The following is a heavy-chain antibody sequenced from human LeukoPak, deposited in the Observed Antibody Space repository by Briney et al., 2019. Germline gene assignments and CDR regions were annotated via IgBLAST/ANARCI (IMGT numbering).Heavy chain of an antibody. CDR3: ASLGDCSSSSCYFSYYGMDV. CDR2: ILFDGSSK. J-gene: IGHJ6*02. Sequence: GRSLRLSCAASGFTFNSYAMHWVRQAPGKGLEWVAVILFDGSSKYYANSVKGRFTISRDNSKNTLYLQMNSLRAEDTAVYYCASLGDCSSSSCYFSYYGMDVWGQGTTVIVSS. D-gene: IGHD2-2*01. V-gene: IGHV3-30*04. CDR1: GFTFNSYA.